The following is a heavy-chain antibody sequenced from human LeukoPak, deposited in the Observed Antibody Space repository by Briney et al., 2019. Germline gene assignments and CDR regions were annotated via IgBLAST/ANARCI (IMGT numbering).Heavy chain of an antibody. CDR3: ARGYPADY. D-gene: IGHD1-26*01. Sequence: QPGWSLRLSCAASGFTFSTYNMNWVSQVPENGLEWVSYITSRSSTIYYADSVKGRFTISRDNAKNSPYLQMNSLRDEDTAVYYCARGYPADYWGQGTLVTVSS. CDR2: ITSRSSTI. V-gene: IGHV3-48*02. CDR1: GFTFSTYN. J-gene: IGHJ4*02.